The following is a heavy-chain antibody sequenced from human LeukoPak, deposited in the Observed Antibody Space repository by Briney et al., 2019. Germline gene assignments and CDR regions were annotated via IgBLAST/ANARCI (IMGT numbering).Heavy chain of an antibody. CDR3: AELGITMIGGV. V-gene: IGHV3-48*04. CDR1: GFTVSSNY. J-gene: IGHJ6*04. D-gene: IGHD3-10*02. Sequence: GSLRLSCAASGFTVSSNYMSWVRQAPGKGLEWVSYISSSGSTIYYADSVKGRFTISRDNAKNSLYLQMNSLRAEDTAVYYCAELGITMIGGVWGKGTTVTISS. CDR2: ISSSGSTI.